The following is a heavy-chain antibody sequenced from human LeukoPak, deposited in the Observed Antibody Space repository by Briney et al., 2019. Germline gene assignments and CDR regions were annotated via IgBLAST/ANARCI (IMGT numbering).Heavy chain of an antibody. D-gene: IGHD5/OR15-5a*01. J-gene: IGHJ5*02. CDR2: IYWDDDK. CDR1: GFSLSTSGVG. CDR3: AHSVDIVSTDWFDP. V-gene: IGHV2-5*02. Sequence: SGPTLVKPTQTLTLTCTFSGFSLSTSGVGVGWIRQPPGKALEWLTLIYWDDDKRYSPSLKSRLTITKDTSKNQVVLTMTNMDPVDTATYYCAHSVDIVSTDWFDPWGQGTLVTVSS.